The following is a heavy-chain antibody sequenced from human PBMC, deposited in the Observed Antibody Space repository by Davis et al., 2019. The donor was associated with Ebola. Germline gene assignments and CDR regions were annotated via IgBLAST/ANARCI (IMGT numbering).Heavy chain of an antibody. CDR2: ISSDGSDT. CDR1: GFSFSSYW. D-gene: IGHD4-11*01. Sequence: GESLKIPCAASGFSFSSYWMHWVRQAPGKGLVWVSRISSDGSDTRNADSVKGRFTISRYNAKNSLYLQMNSLRAEDTDVYDCGRWQYSNNGYWLDPWGQGTLVTVSS. CDR3: GRWQYSNNGYWLDP. J-gene: IGHJ5*02. V-gene: IGHV3-74*01.